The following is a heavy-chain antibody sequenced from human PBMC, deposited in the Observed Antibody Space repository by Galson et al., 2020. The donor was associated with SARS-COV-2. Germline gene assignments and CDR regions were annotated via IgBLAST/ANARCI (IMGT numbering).Heavy chain of an antibody. D-gene: IGHD3-3*01. CDR2: ISDDGKKK. J-gene: IGHJ4*02. CDR3: ATERYDNSRGLES. V-gene: IGHV3-30*09. CDR1: GFSFSSNA. Sequence: WGSLRLSCAASGFSFSSNAMHWVRQAPGKGLEWVTVISDDGKKKYYAESVRGRFAISRDNSGNTLYLQMDSLRPDDTAMYYCATERYDNSRGLESWGQGTLVTVSS.